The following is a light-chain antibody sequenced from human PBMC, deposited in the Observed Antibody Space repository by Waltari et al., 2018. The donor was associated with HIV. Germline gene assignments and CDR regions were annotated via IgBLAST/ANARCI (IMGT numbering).Light chain of an antibody. CDR3: ASWDASLNGWV. Sequence: QSVVTQPPSVSGTPGQTVTISCSGSTSNIGIKTVNWYQPLPGTAPKRLIYGNYQRPSGVPDRFSASKSGTSASLAISGLQSEDEADYYCASWDASLNGWVFGGGTKLTVL. CDR2: GNY. J-gene: IGLJ3*02. V-gene: IGLV1-44*01. CDR1: TSNIGIKT.